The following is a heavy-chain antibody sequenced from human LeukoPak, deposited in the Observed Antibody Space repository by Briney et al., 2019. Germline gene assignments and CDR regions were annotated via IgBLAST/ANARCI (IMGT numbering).Heavy chain of an antibody. D-gene: IGHD3-22*01. J-gene: IGHJ4*02. CDR3: ASNYYDSSGYSTLPKN. CDR1: GGSISSGSYY. CDR2: IYTSGST. V-gene: IGHV4-61*02. Sequence: TLSLTCTASGGSISSGSYYWSWIRQPAGKGLEWIGRIYTSGSTNYNPSLKSRVTISVDTSKNQFSLKLSSVTAADTAVYYCASNYYDSSGYSTLPKNWGQGTLVTVSS.